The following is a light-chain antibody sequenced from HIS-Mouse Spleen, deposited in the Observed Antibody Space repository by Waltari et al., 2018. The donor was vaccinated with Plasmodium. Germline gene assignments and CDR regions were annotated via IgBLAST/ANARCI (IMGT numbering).Light chain of an antibody. Sequence: EIVMPQSPATLSVSPGERATIPCRASQSVSSNLAWYQQKPGQAPRLLIYGASTRATGIPARFSGSGSGTEFTLTISSLQSEDFAVYYCQQYNNWPPYTFGQGTKLEIK. CDR1: QSVSSN. CDR3: QQYNNWPPYT. J-gene: IGKJ2*01. CDR2: GAS. V-gene: IGKV3-15*01.